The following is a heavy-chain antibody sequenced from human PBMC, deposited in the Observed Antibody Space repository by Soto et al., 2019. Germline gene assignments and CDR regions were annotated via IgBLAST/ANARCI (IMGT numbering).Heavy chain of an antibody. CDR1: GGSISSGGYY. D-gene: IGHD1-7*01. CDR2: IYYSGST. CDR3: ARLITGTTSSFDP. J-gene: IGHJ5*02. Sequence: PSETLSLTCTVSGGSISSGGYYWSWIRQHPGKGLEWIGYIYYSGSTYYNPSLKSRVTISVDTSKNQFSLKLSSVIAADTAVYYCARLITGTTSSFDPWGQGTLVTVSS. V-gene: IGHV4-31*03.